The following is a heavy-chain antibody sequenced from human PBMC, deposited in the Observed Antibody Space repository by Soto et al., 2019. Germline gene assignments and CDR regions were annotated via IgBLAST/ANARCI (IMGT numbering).Heavy chain of an antibody. Sequence: ASVKVSCKASGYTFTGYYMHWVRQAPGQGLEWMGIINPSGGSTSYAQKFQGRVTMTRDTSTSTVYMELSSLRSEDTAVYYCARDRWDDFWSGYYFCLDYWGQGTLVTVSS. CDR1: GYTFTGYY. V-gene: IGHV1-46*01. CDR2: INPSGGST. D-gene: IGHD3-3*01. J-gene: IGHJ4*02. CDR3: ARDRWDDFWSGYYFCLDY.